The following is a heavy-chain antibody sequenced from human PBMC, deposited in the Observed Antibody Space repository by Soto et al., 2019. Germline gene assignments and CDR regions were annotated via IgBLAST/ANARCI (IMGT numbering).Heavy chain of an antibody. CDR2: ISGRGDDT. Sequence: EVQLLESGGGLVQPGGSLKRSCAASGFTFSTHAMTWVRQAPGKGLEWVSAISGRGDDTYYADSVKGRFTISRDNSKNTVNLQMNSLRAEDTAVYYCASDSSAWPNYFDSWGLGILVTVSS. CDR1: GFTFSTHA. D-gene: IGHD6-19*01. CDR3: ASDSSAWPNYFDS. J-gene: IGHJ4*02. V-gene: IGHV3-23*01.